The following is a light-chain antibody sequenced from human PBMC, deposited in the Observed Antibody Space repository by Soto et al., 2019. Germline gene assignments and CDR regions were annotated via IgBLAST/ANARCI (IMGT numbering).Light chain of an antibody. J-gene: IGLJ2*01. CDR3: GTWDSSLSAVV. CDR1: SSNIESDY. Sequence: QSVLTQPPSVSAAPGQKVTISCSGTSSNIESDYLSWYQHLPGTAPKLLIYDNNKRPSGVPDRFSGSKSDTSATLGITGLQTGDEADYYCGTWDSSLSAVVFGGGTKLTVL. V-gene: IGLV1-51*01. CDR2: DNN.